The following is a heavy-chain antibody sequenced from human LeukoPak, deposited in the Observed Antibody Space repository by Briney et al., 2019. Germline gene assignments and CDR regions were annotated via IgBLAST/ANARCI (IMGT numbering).Heavy chain of an antibody. CDR2: IRSISYGGNY. Sequence: GGSVKLSCTASGFTFGNYAISWFRQAPGKGLEWIGLIRSISYGGNYAYEASVKGRFTIERYDSKSIAYLHMKSLKAEDIAVYCCTSESIRVVRTAIRYWGKGTLVTVSS. CDR1: GFTFGNYA. D-gene: IGHD2-2*01. CDR3: TSESIRVVRTAIRY. J-gene: IGHJ4*01. V-gene: IGHV3-49*03.